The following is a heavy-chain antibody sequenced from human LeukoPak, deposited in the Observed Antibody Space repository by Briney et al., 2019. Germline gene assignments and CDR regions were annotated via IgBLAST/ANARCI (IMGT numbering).Heavy chain of an antibody. J-gene: IGHJ4*02. CDR2: INPNSGGT. V-gene: IGHV1-2*02. D-gene: IGHD3-10*01. Sequence: ASVKVSCKASGFTFTGYYIHWVRQAPGQGLEWMGWINPNSGGTNYAQKFQGRVTMTRDTSISTAYMELSRLRSDDTAVYYCARDYRFGVIIGSFYYWGQGTLVTVSS. CDR3: ARDYRFGVIIGSFYY. CDR1: GFTFTGYY.